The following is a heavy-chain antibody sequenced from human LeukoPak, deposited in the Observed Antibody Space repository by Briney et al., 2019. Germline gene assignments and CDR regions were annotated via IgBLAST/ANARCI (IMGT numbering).Heavy chain of an antibody. CDR3: ARDYDILTGYYY. J-gene: IGHJ4*02. Sequence: PSETLSLTCAVYGGSFSGYYWSWIRQPPGKGLEWIGEINHSGSTNYNPSLKSQVTISIDTSKNQFSLRLSSVTAADTAVYYCARDYDILTGYYYWGQGTLVTASS. CDR2: INHSGST. V-gene: IGHV4-34*01. D-gene: IGHD3-9*01. CDR1: GGSFSGYY.